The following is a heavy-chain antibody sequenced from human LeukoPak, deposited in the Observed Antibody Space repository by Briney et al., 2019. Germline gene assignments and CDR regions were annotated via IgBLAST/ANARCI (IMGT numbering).Heavy chain of an antibody. D-gene: IGHD2-2*01. CDR2: INPNSGGT. J-gene: IGHJ5*02. Sequence: ASVKVSCKASGYTFTGYYMHWVRQAPGQGLEWMGWINPNSGGTNYAQKFQGRVTMTRDTSISTAYMELSRLRSDDTAVYYCARSSPSTGYCSSTSCQNGPFDPWGQGTLVTVSS. CDR1: GYTFTGYY. V-gene: IGHV1-2*02. CDR3: ARSSPSTGYCSSTSCQNGPFDP.